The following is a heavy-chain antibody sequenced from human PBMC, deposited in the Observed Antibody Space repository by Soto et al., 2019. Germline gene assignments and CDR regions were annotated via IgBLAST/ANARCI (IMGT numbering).Heavy chain of an antibody. CDR2: FSSSGGGT. CDR1: GFTFSNCA. Sequence: PGGSLRLSCTASGFTFSNCAMSWVRQAPGKGLEWVSTFSSSGGGTYYADSVKGRFTISIDTSTSQFSLRLKSLTATDTAVYYCASHRVPSFSDPLPGVFDFWGQGTLVTVSS. V-gene: IGHV3-23*01. D-gene: IGHD6-25*01. J-gene: IGHJ4*02. CDR3: ASHRVPSFSDPLPGVFDF.